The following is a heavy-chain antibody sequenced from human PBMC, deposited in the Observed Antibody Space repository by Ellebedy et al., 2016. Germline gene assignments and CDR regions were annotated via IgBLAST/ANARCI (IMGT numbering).Heavy chain of an antibody. CDR2: IYHSGST. V-gene: IGHV4-38-2*02. J-gene: IGHJ3*02. Sequence: SETLSLXXTVSGYSISSGYYWGWIRQPPGKGLEWIGSIYHSGSTNYNPSLKSRVTISVDTSKNQFSLKLSSVTAADTAVYYCARVVGCSSTSCSYDAFDIWGQGTMVTVSS. D-gene: IGHD2-2*01. CDR1: GYSISSGYY. CDR3: ARVVGCSSTSCSYDAFDI.